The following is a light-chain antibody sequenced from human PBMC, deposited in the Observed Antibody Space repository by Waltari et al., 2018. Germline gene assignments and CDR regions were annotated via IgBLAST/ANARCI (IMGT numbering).Light chain of an antibody. CDR2: EAT. J-gene: IGKJ1*01. V-gene: IGKV3-20*01. CDR1: QSISKY. Sequence: EIRLTQSPGALSLSPGERATLSCTSSQSISKYLAWYQQKPGPAPRLLIYEATIRATGIPDRFSGSGFGTDFSLTISSLEPEDFAVYYCQKYGTLPATFGQGTKVEIK. CDR3: QKYGTLPAT.